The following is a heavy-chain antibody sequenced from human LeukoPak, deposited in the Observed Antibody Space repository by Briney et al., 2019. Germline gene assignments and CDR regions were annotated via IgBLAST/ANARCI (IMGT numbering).Heavy chain of an antibody. V-gene: IGHV1-69*13. CDR2: VIPLFSAT. CDR3: AREGAYCGGDCYSHSTPFDY. D-gene: IGHD2-21*02. CDR1: GGTFNTYA. Sequence: SVKVSCTASGGTFNTYAISWVRHAPGRGLEWMGGVIPLFSATKYAQKFQGRVTITADESTSTAYMELSSLRSEDTAVYYCAREGAYCGGDCYSHSTPFDYWGQGTLVTVSS. J-gene: IGHJ4*02.